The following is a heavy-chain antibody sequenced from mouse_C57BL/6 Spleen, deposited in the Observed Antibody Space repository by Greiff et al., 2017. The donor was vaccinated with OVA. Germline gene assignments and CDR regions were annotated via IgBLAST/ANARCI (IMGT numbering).Heavy chain of an antibody. Sequence: VQLQQPGAELVKPGASVKMSCKASGYTFTSYWITWVKQRPGQGLEWIGDIYPGSGSTNYNEKFKSKATLTVDTSSSTAYMQLSSLTSEDSAVYYCARPTTVVATDWYFDVWGTGTTVTVSS. J-gene: IGHJ1*03. CDR2: IYPGSGST. D-gene: IGHD1-1*01. CDR1: GYTFTSYW. CDR3: ARPTTVVATDWYFDV. V-gene: IGHV1-55*01.